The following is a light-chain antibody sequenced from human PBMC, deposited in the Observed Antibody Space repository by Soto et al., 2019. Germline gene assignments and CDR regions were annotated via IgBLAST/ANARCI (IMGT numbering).Light chain of an antibody. J-gene: IGKJ1*01. V-gene: IGKV1-5*03. CDR3: QRYNNYSGT. CDR1: QSISSW. Sequence: DIQMTQSPSTLSASVGDRVTITCRASQSISSWLAWYQQKPGKAPKLLIYKASSLESGVPSRFSGSGSGTEFTLTISSLQPDDFATYYCQRYNNYSGTFGQGTKVDI. CDR2: KAS.